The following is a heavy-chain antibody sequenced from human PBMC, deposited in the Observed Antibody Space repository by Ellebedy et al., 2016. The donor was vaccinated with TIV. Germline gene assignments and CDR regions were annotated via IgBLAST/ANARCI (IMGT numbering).Heavy chain of an antibody. CDR3: ARGLRTFDV. V-gene: IGHV1-3*01. D-gene: IGHD2-15*01. J-gene: IGHJ3*01. CDR1: GYIFNSYP. CDR2: IDADNGDT. Sequence: ASVKVSCXASGYIFNSYPIHWVRQAPGQRPECMGWIDADNGDTKYSQKFQGRVTLTRDTSATTSYMELRNLTSEDTAVYYCARGLRTFDVWGLGTLVTVSS.